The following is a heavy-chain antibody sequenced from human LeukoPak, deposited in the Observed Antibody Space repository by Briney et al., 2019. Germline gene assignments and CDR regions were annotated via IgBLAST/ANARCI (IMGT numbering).Heavy chain of an antibody. CDR1: GFTFSSYS. Sequence: PGGSLRLSCAASGFTFSSYSMNWVRQAPGKGLEWVSYISSSSTIYYADSVKGRFTISRDNAKNSLYLQMNSLRDEDTAVYYCARDTKRDYGDVRPDFDYWGQGTLVTVSS. V-gene: IGHV3-48*02. CDR3: ARDTKRDYGDVRPDFDY. D-gene: IGHD4-17*01. J-gene: IGHJ4*02. CDR2: ISSSSTI.